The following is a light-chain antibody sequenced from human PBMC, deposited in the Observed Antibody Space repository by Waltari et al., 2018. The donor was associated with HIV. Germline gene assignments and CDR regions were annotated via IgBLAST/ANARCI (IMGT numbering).Light chain of an antibody. CDR2: EVT. V-gene: IGLV2-23*02. Sequence: QSALTQPASASGSPGQSITTSCTATSSYVGSYKYFSWYQQHPGKAPKLMIYEVTRRPSGVSDRVSGSKSGNAASLTISGLQAEDEANYYCCSYAGSCRFLFGGGTKVTV. CDR3: CSYAGSCRFL. CDR1: SSYVGSYKY. J-gene: IGLJ2*01.